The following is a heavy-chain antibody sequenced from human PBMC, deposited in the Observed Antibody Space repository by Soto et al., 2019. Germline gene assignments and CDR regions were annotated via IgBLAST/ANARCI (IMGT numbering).Heavy chain of an antibody. D-gene: IGHD2-15*01. Sequence: SVTLSLTCAVYGASFSGYYWSWIRQPPGKGLEWIGEINHSGSTNYNPSLKSRVTISVDTSKNQFSLKLSSVTAADTAVYYCARGRAGKNRYCSGGSCYHYYYYMDVWGKGTTVTVSS. V-gene: IGHV4-34*01. CDR3: ARGRAGKNRYCSGGSCYHYYYYMDV. CDR2: INHSGST. CDR1: GASFSGYY. J-gene: IGHJ6*03.